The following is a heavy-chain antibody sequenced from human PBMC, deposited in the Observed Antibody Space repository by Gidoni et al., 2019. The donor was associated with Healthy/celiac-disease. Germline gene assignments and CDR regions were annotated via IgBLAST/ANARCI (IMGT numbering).Heavy chain of an antibody. CDR3: ARGGALWELPPPNDY. CDR2: INHSGST. Sequence: QVQLQQWGAGLLKPSETLSLTCSVYGGSFSGYYWSWIRQPPGKGLEWIGEINHSGSTNYNPSLKSRVTISVDTSKNQFSLKLSSVTAADTAVYYCARGGALWELPPPNDYWGQGTLVTVSS. D-gene: IGHD1-26*01. J-gene: IGHJ4*02. V-gene: IGHV4-34*01. CDR1: GGSFSGYY.